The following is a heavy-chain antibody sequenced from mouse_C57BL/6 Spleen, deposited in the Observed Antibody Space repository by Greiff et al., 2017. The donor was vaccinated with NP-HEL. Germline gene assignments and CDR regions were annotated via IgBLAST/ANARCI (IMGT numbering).Heavy chain of an antibody. Sequence: EVMLVESEGGLVQPGSSMKLSCTASGFTFSDYYMAWVRQVPEKGLEWVANINYDGSSTYYLDSLKSRFIISRDNAKNILYLQMSSLKSEDTATYYCARHYGSIYAMDYWGQGTSVTVSS. V-gene: IGHV5-16*01. CDR3: ARHYGSIYAMDY. J-gene: IGHJ4*01. CDR2: INYDGSST. D-gene: IGHD1-1*01. CDR1: GFTFSDYY.